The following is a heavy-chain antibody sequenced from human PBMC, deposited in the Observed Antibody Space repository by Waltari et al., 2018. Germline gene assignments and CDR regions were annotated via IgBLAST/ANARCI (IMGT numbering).Heavy chain of an antibody. CDR3: ARGSAPPVDSSSSEQLSYFDY. D-gene: IGHD6-6*01. CDR2: INAGNGNT. Sequence: QVQLVQSGAEVKKPGASVKVSCKASGYTFTSYAMHWVRQAPGQRLEWMGWINAGNGNTKYSQKFQGRVTITRDTSASTAYMGLSSLRSEDTAVYYCARGSAPPVDSSSSEQLSYFDYWGQGTLVTVSS. V-gene: IGHV1-3*01. J-gene: IGHJ4*02. CDR1: GYTFTSYA.